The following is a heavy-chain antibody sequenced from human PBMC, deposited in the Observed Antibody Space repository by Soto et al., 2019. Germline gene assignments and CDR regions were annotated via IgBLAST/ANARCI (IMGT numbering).Heavy chain of an antibody. V-gene: IGHV4-59*08. D-gene: IGHD1-1*01. Sequence: SETLSLTCTVSGGSISSYYWSWIRQPPGKGLEWIGYIYYSGSTNYNPSLKRRVTISVDTSKNKFSLKLSSVTVADMAVYYCARRYGYSFDYWGQGTLVTVSS. CDR3: ARRYGYSFDY. J-gene: IGHJ4*02. CDR2: IYYSGST. CDR1: GGSISSYY.